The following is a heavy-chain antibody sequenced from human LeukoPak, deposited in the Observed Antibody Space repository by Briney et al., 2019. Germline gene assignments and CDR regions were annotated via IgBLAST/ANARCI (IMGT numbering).Heavy chain of an antibody. CDR1: GFTFSSYS. D-gene: IGHD3-16*02. CDR2: ISSSSSYI. Sequence: GRSLRLSCAASGFTFSSYSMNWVRQAPGKGLEWVSSISSSSSYIYYADSVKGRFTISRDNTKNSLYMQMNSLRAEDTAVYYCARALPFDYWGQGTLVTVSS. J-gene: IGHJ4*02. CDR3: ARALPFDY. V-gene: IGHV3-21*01.